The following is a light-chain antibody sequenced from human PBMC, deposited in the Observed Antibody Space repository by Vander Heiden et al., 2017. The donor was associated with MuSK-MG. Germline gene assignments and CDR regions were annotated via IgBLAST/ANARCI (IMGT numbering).Light chain of an antibody. V-gene: IGLV3-1*01. CDR2: QDS. Sequence: SSQLPQPPSVSVAPGQTASITCSGDKWGDKYACCYQQKPGQSLVLVIYQDSKQPAGPPGCFSGSNSGNTATLTISGPQAMDAADYYCQAWDSSTGVVFGGGTKLTVL. J-gene: IGLJ2*01. CDR1: KWGDKY. CDR3: QAWDSSTGVV.